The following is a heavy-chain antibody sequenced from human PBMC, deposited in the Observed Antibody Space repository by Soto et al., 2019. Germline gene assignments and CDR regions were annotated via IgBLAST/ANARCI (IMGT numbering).Heavy chain of an antibody. CDR2: IKQDGSDR. J-gene: IGHJ3*02. Sequence: GGSLRLSCAASGFTFSTYWMSWVRQAPGKGLEWVANIKQDGSDRYYVDSVKGRFTISRDNAKSSLYLQMNSLRAEDTAVYYCARPRSVIPAAITAFDIWGQGTMVTVSS. V-gene: IGHV3-7*03. CDR3: ARPRSVIPAAITAFDI. CDR1: GFTFSTYW. D-gene: IGHD2-2*01.